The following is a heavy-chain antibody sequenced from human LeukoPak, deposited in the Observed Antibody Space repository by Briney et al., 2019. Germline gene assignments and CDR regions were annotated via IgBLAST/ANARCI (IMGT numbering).Heavy chain of an antibody. CDR3: AKDDSYDSSGYHDPFGDY. D-gene: IGHD3-22*01. Sequence: SETLSLTCTVSGGSISSGDYYWSWIRQPPGKGLEWIGYIYYSGSAYYNPSLKSRVTISVDTSKNQFSLKLSSVTAADTAVYYCAKDDSYDSSGYHDPFGDYWGQGTLVTVSS. CDR1: GGSISSGDYY. V-gene: IGHV4-30-4*08. J-gene: IGHJ4*02. CDR2: IYYSGSA.